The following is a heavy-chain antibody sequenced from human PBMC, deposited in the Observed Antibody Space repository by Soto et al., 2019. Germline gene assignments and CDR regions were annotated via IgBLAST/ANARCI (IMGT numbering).Heavy chain of an antibody. CDR2: IYYSGST. CDR3: ARHDRGKTYKYSSSSPVDY. V-gene: IGHV4-39*01. CDR1: GGSISSSSYY. Sequence: SETLSLTCTVSGGSISSSSYYWGWIRQPPGKGLEWIGSIYYSGSTYYNPSLKSRVTISVDTSKNQFSLKLSSVTAADTAVYYCARHDRGKTYKYSSSSPVDYWGQGTLVTVSS. J-gene: IGHJ4*02. D-gene: IGHD6-6*01.